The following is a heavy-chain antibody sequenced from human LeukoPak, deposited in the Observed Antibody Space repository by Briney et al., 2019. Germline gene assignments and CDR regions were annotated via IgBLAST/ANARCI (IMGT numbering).Heavy chain of an antibody. V-gene: IGHV1-2*02. Sequence: ASVKVSCKASGYTFTDYFIHWVRQAPGQGLEWMGWINPNSGGTNYAQKFQGRVTMTRDTSISTAYMELSRLRSEDMAVYYCARAGITMVRGVIINGAFDIWGQGTMVTVSS. CDR2: INPNSGGT. CDR1: GYTFTDYF. D-gene: IGHD3-10*01. CDR3: ARAGITMVRGVIINGAFDI. J-gene: IGHJ3*02.